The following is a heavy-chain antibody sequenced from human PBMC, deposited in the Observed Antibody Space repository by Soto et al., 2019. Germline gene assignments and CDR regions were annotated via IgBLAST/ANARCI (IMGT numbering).Heavy chain of an antibody. J-gene: IGHJ4*02. D-gene: IGHD2-21*02. CDR2: ISWNSGSI. CDR1: GFTFDDYA. V-gene: IGHV3-9*01. CDR3: AKDMGTDLESPSFDY. Sequence: DVQLVESGGGLVQPGRSLRLSCAASGFTFDDYAMHWVRQAPGKGLEWVSGISWNSGSIGYADSVKGRFTISRDNAKNSLHLQMNSLRAEDTALYYCAKDMGTDLESPSFDYWGQGTLVTVSS.